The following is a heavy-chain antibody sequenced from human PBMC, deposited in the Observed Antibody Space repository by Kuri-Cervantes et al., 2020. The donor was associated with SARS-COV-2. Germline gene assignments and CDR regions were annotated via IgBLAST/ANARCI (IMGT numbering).Heavy chain of an antibody. V-gene: IGHV1-18*01. J-gene: IGHJ4*02. Sequence: ASVKVSCKASGYTFTSYGISWVRQAPGQGLEWMGWISAYNGNTNYAQKLQGRVTMTTDTSTGTAYMELRSPRSDDTAVYYCARDKGGATFDYWGQGTLVTVSS. CDR3: ARDKGGATFDY. D-gene: IGHD1-26*01. CDR2: ISAYNGNT. CDR1: GYTFTSYG.